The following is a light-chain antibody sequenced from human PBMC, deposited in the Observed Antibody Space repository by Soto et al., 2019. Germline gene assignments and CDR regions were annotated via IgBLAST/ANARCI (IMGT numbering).Light chain of an antibody. CDR1: RSDVGGYNY. CDR3: SSYTSLSTVV. CDR2: DVS. V-gene: IGLV2-14*01. J-gene: IGLJ2*01. Sequence: QSALTQPASVSGSPGQSITISCTGTRSDVGGYNYVSWYQQHPGKAPKLMIYDVSNRPSGVSNRFSGSKSGNTASLTISGLQAEYEADYYCSSYTSLSTVVFGGGTKVTVL.